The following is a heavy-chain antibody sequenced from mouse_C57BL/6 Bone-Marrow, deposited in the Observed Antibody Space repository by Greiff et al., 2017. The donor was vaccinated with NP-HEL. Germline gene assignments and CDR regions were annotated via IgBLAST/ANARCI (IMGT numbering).Heavy chain of an antibody. V-gene: IGHV14-1*01. Sequence: VQLQQSGAELVRPGASVKLSCTASGFNIKDYYMHWVKQRPEQGLEWIGRIDPEDGDTEYAPKFQGKATMTADTSSNTAYLQLSSLTSEDTAVYYCTTFHYYGSSYGYFDYWGQGTTLTVSS. J-gene: IGHJ2*01. CDR1: GFNIKDYY. CDR2: IDPEDGDT. D-gene: IGHD1-1*01. CDR3: TTFHYYGSSYGYFDY.